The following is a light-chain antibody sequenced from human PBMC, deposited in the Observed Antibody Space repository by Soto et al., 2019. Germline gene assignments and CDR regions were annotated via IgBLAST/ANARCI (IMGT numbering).Light chain of an antibody. CDR2: GAS. CDR1: QSVSSN. J-gene: IGKJ3*01. V-gene: IGKV3D-15*01. CDR3: PHDNNLPLT. Sequence: SSGTLSLYTGERATLSCRASQSVSSNLAWHQQRPGQAPRLLIYGASTRATGVPARFSGGGSGTEFTLTITGLQAEDLVLYRCPHDNNLPLTFCAGTRVD.